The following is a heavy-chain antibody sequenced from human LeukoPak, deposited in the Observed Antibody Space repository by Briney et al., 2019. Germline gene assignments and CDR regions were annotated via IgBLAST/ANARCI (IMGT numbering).Heavy chain of an antibody. D-gene: IGHD1-26*01. CDR3: TKRVKYGGTWDHFAD. CDR2: VNADGGNT. CDR1: GFTFDNYR. Sequence: PGGSLRLSCAASGFTFDNYRMSWVRQAPGKGLEWVSTVNADGGNTYYADSVKGRFTISRDNSKSTLILQMNSLRVGDTALYYCTKRVKYGGTWDHFADWGQGTLVTVSS. J-gene: IGHJ4*02. V-gene: IGHV3-23*01.